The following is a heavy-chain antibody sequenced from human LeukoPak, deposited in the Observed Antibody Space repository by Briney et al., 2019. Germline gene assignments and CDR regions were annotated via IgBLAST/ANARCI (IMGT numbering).Heavy chain of an antibody. CDR2: ISYDGSNK. CDR1: GFTFSSYG. J-gene: IGHJ3*02. V-gene: IGHV3-30*18. Sequence: PGGSLRLSCAASGFTFSSYGMHWVRQAPGKGLEWVAVISYDGSNKYYADSVKGRFTISRDNSENTLYLQMNSLRAEDTAVYYCAKDLGGWIQLWIGAFDIWGQGTMVTVSS. CDR3: AKDLGGWIQLWIGAFDI. D-gene: IGHD5-18*01.